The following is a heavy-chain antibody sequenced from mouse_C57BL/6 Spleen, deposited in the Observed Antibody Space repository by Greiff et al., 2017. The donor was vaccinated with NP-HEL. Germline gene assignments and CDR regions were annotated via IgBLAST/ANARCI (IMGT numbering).Heavy chain of an antibody. J-gene: IGHJ4*01. CDR1: GFTFSSYA. CDR3: ARDPSLTGYYYAMDY. D-gene: IGHD4-1*01. CDR2: ISDGGSYT. Sequence: EVQGVESGGGLVKPGGSLKLSCAASGFTFSSYAMSWVRQTPEKRLEWVATISDGGSYTYYPDNVKGRFTISRDNAKNNLYLQMSHLKSEDTAMYYCARDPSLTGYYYAMDYWGQGTSVTVSS. V-gene: IGHV5-4*01.